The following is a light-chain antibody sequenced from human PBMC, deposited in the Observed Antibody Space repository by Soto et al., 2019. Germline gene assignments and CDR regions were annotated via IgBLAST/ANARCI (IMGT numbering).Light chain of an antibody. J-gene: IGKJ3*01. CDR2: RAS. Sequence: DIQMTQSPSSLSASVGDRVTIPCRASQSIDTSLHWYQQKPGQAPNLLIYRASSLQSGVPSRFSGSGSGTNFTLTISSLQPEDFATYYCQQSYSTPFTFGPGTKLDIE. CDR3: QQSYSTPFT. V-gene: IGKV1-39*01. CDR1: QSIDTS.